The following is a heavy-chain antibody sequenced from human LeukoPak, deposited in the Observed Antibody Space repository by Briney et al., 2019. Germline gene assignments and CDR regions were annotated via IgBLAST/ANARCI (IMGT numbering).Heavy chain of an antibody. J-gene: IGHJ4*02. D-gene: IGHD6-19*01. CDR1: GFTFSGYS. CDR3: ARASVAGSFDY. V-gene: IGHV3-74*01. CDR2: INTDGSST. Sequence: QPGGSLRLSCAASGFTFSGYSMHWVRQAPGKGLVWVSRINTDGSSTSYADSVKGRFTISRDNAKNTLYLQMNSLRAEDTAVYYCARASVAGSFDYWGQGTLVTVSS.